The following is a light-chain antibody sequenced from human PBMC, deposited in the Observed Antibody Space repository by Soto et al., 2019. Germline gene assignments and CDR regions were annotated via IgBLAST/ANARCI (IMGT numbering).Light chain of an antibody. CDR3: QQRSNWPLEVT. V-gene: IGKV1-39*01. J-gene: IGKJ5*01. Sequence: DIQMTQSPSSLSASVGDRVTITCRASQSIGTYLHWYQQKPGKAPKLLIYAASNLQSGVPARFSGSGSGTDFTLTISSLEAEDFAVYYCQQRSNWPLEVTFGQGTRLEIK. CDR1: QSIGTY. CDR2: AAS.